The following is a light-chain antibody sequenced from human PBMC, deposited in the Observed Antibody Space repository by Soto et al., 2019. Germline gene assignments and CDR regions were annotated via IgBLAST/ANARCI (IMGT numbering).Light chain of an antibody. CDR2: DAS. CDR3: QVRSNWPIN. V-gene: IGKV3-11*01. Sequence: IVLTQTPATLSLSQVERATLSFRASQIVSSSLAWYQQKPGQAPRLLIYDASNRATGIPARFSGSGSGTDFTLTISSLEPEEGAVYYCQVRSNWPINCGHGTRR. CDR1: QIVSSS. J-gene: IGKJ5*01.